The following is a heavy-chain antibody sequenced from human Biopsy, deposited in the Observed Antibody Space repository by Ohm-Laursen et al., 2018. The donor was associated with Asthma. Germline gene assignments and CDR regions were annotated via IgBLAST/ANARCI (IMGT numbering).Heavy chain of an antibody. CDR2: INSVFGTT. CDR3: ARKAGSCISRTCYSLDF. CDR1: GGTFNTYV. D-gene: IGHD2-2*01. V-gene: IGHV1-69*13. J-gene: IGHJ4*02. Sequence: ASVKVSCKSLGGTFNTYVIGWVRQAPGQGLVWMGGINSVFGTTTYPQKFQDRVTIPADDSTSTVYMELSSLRSEDTAVYYCARKAGSCISRTCYSLDFWGQGTLVTVSS.